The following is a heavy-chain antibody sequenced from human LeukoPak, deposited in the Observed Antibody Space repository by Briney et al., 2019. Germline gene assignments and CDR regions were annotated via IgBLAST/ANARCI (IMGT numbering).Heavy chain of an antibody. D-gene: IGHD3-10*01. CDR2: IYPGDSDT. V-gene: IGHV5-51*01. J-gene: IGHJ4*02. Sequence: PGESLKISCKGSGYSFTSYWIGWVRQMPGKGLEWMGIIYPGDSDTRYSPSFQGQVTISADKSISTAYLQWSSLKASDTAMYYCARHELGVLWFGELGGYFDYWGQGTLVTVSS. CDR1: GYSFTSYW. CDR3: ARHELGVLWFGELGGYFDY.